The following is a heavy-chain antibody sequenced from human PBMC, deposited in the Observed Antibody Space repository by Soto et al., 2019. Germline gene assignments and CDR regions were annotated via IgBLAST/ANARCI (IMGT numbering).Heavy chain of an antibody. J-gene: IGHJ2*01. Sequence: QITLKESGPTLVKPTQTLTLTCTFSGFSLSTSGVGVGWIRQPPGKALEWLPLIYWDDDKRYSPSLKSRLTITKDTSKNQVVLTMTNMDPVDTATYYCAHFPLAARYFDLWGRGTLVTVSS. CDR2: IYWDDDK. D-gene: IGHD6-25*01. V-gene: IGHV2-5*02. CDR3: AHFPLAARYFDL. CDR1: GFSLSTSGVG.